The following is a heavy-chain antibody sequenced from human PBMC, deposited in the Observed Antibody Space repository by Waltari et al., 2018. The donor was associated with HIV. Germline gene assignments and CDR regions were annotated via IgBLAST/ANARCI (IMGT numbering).Heavy chain of an antibody. Sequence: QVQLQQSGPGLVKPSQTLSLTCAISGASVSNNSAVWNWIRQSPSRGLEWLGRTYYRSKWYSDFAVSVKSRISINPDTSKNQLSLQLNSVSSEDTAVYYCSRDFDYWGQGTLVTVSS. J-gene: IGHJ4*02. CDR1: GASVSNNSAV. CDR2: TYYRSKWYS. V-gene: IGHV6-1*01. CDR3: SRDFDY.